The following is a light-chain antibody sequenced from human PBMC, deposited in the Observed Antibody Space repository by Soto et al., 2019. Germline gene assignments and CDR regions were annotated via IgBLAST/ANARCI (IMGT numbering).Light chain of an antibody. V-gene: IGKV3-11*01. CDR3: QQRSNWPPTWT. Sequence: IVLTQSPGTLSLSPGERATLSCRASQSVGSYLAWYQHKPGQPPRLLIYDASNRATGIPARFSGSGSGTDFTLTISSLEPEDFAVYYCQQRSNWPPTWTFGQGTKVEIK. CDR2: DAS. CDR1: QSVGSY. J-gene: IGKJ1*01.